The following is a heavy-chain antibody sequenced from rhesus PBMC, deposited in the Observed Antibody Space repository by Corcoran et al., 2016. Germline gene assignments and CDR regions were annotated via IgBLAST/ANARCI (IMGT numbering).Heavy chain of an antibody. CDR3: ASGISSLYNRFDV. J-gene: IGHJ5-1*01. D-gene: IGHD6-25*01. CDR1: GGSINDYYY. V-gene: IGHV4S9*01. CDR2: IYGNSTGT. Sequence: QVQLQESGPGLVKPSETLSLTFAVSGGSINDYYYWNWIRQPPGKGLEWIGNIYGNSTGTYYNPSSKSRVTISKDTSKTQFFLKLNSVTAADTAVYYCASGISSLYNRFDVWGPGVLVTVSS.